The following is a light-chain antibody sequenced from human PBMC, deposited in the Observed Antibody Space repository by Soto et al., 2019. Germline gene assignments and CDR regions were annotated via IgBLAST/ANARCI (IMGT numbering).Light chain of an antibody. CDR1: QSINVY. J-gene: IGKJ4*01. CDR3: QQTDSTPQT. CDR2: GAS. V-gene: IGKV1-39*01. Sequence: DIQMTQSPSSLSASVGDRVTITCRARQSINVYLPGYQQKPGKAPNLLIYGASSLQSGVPSRFSCGGYGTELTLTISRLQPEDVGTYYCQQTDSTPQTYGGGTKVEI.